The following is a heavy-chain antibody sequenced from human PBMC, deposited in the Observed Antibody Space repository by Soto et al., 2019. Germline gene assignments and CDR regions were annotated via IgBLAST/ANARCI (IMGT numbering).Heavy chain of an antibody. CDR3: ARFSGSYYDYYYYGMDV. D-gene: IGHD1-26*01. CDR1: GFTFSSYG. Sequence: PGGSLRLSCAASGFTFSSYGMHWVRQAPGKGLEWVAVIWYDGSNKYYADSVKGRFTISRDNSKNTLYLQMNSLRAEDTAVYYCARFSGSYYDYYYYGMDVWGQGTTVTVSS. J-gene: IGHJ6*02. V-gene: IGHV3-33*01. CDR2: IWYDGSNK.